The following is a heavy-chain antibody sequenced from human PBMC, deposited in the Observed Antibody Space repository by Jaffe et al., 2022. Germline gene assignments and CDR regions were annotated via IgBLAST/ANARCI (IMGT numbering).Heavy chain of an antibody. CDR3: ARDLRITMVRGVSGACY. D-gene: IGHD3-10*01. V-gene: IGHV1-2*02. CDR1: GYTFTGYY. CDR2: INPNSGGT. Sequence: QVQLVQSGAEVKKPGASVKVSCKASGYTFTGYYMHWVRQAPGQGLEWMGWINPNSGGTNYAQKFQGRVTMTRDTSISTAYMELSRLRSDDTAVYYCARDLRITMVRGVSGACYWGQGTLVTVSS. J-gene: IGHJ4*02.